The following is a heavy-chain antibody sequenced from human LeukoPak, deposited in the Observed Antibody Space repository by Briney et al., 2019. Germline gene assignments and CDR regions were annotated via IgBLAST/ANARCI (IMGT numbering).Heavy chain of an antibody. D-gene: IGHD6-19*01. CDR2: ISAYKGNT. V-gene: IGHV1-18*01. J-gene: IGHJ1*01. Sequence: ASVKVSCKASGYTFTGYGISWVRQAPGQGLEWMGWISAYKGNTNYAQKLQGRVTMTTDTSTSTAYMELRSLRSDDTAVYYCASRQIAVAGTTFGEYFQHWGQGTLVTVSS. CDR3: ASRQIAVAGTTFGEYFQH. CDR1: GYTFTGYG.